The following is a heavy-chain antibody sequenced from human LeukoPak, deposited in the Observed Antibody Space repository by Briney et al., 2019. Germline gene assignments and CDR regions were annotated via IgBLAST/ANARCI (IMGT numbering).Heavy chain of an antibody. CDR1: GFTFSSYA. D-gene: IGHD1-1*01. J-gene: IGHJ5*02. CDR2: ISGSGGST. CDR3: AKDPEQLEAPYNWFDP. Sequence: PGGSLRLSCAASGFTFSSYAMSWVRQAPGKGLEWVSAISGSGGSTYYADSVKGRFTISRDNSKNTLYLQMNSLRAEDTAVYYCAKDPEQLEAPYNWFDPWGQGTLVTVSS. V-gene: IGHV3-23*01.